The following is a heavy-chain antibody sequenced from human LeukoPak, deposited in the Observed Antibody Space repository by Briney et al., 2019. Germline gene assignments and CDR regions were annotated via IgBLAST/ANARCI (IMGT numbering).Heavy chain of an antibody. D-gene: IGHD2/OR15-2a*01. Sequence: PGGSLRLSCAASGFTVSSNYMSWVRQAPGKGLEWVSAIDSGGGTFYADSVKDRFTNSRDTSKNTLYLQMDSLRAEDTAVYYCAGGRSTSSIFGYWGQGTLVTVSS. CDR1: GFTVSSNY. CDR2: IDSGGGT. V-gene: IGHV3-53*01. J-gene: IGHJ4*02. CDR3: AGGRSTSSIFGY.